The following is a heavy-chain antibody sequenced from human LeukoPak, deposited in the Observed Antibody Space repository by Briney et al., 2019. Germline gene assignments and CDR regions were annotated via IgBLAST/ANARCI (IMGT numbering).Heavy chain of an antibody. J-gene: IGHJ4*02. CDR3: ARGGIAAADYDPLLFDY. CDR2: TYYRSKWYN. D-gene: IGHD6-13*01. V-gene: IGHV6-1*01. Sequence: SQTLSLTCAISGDSVSSNSAAWNWIRQSPSRGLEWLGRTYYRSKWYNDYAVSVKSRITINPDTSKNQFSLQPNSVTPEDTAVYYCARGGIAAADYDPLLFDYWGQGTLVTVSS. CDR1: GDSVSSNSAA.